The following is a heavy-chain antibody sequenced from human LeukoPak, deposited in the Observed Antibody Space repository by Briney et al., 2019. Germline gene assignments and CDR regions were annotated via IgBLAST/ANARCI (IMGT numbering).Heavy chain of an antibody. CDR1: GFTFDDYG. CDR2: INWNGSNT. J-gene: IGHJ6*03. D-gene: IGHD2-8*01. V-gene: IGHV3-20*04. CDR3: ARAPGVRYYYYMDV. Sequence: PGGSLRLSCAASGFTFDDYGMSRVRQAPGKGLEWVSGINWNGSNTGYADSVKGRFTISRDNVKNSLYLQMNSLRAEDTALYYCARAPGVRYYYYMDVWGKGTTVTVSS.